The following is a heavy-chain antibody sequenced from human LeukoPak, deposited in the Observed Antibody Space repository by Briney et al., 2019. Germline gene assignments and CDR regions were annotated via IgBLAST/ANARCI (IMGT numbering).Heavy chain of an antibody. CDR3: ARGRVTILGRSWFDP. Sequence: SETLSLTCAVYGGSFSGYYWSWIRQPPGKGLEWIGEINHSGSTNYNPSLKSRVTISVDTSKNQFSLKLSSVTAADTAVYYCARGRVTILGRSWFDPWGQGTLVTVSS. CDR2: INHSGST. D-gene: IGHD3-3*01. V-gene: IGHV4-34*01. CDR1: GGSFSGYY. J-gene: IGHJ5*02.